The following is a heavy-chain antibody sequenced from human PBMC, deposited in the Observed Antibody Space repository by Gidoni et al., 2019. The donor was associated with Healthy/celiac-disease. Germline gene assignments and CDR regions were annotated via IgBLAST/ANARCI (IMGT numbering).Heavy chain of an antibody. D-gene: IGHD6-6*01. Sequence: QVQLQQWGAGLLKPSETLSLTCAVYGGSFSGYYWSWIRQPPGKGLEWIGEINHSGSTNYNPSLKSRVTISVDTSKNQFSLKLSSVTAADTAVYYCARGGAARGLNSYNWFDPWGQGTLVTVSS. CDR2: INHSGST. V-gene: IGHV4-34*01. J-gene: IGHJ5*02. CDR3: ARGGAARGLNSYNWFDP. CDR1: GGSFSGYY.